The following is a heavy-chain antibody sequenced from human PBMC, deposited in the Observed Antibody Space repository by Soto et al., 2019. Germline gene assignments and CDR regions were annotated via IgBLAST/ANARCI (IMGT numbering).Heavy chain of an antibody. CDR1: GYTFTGYY. J-gene: IGHJ6*02. Sequence: ASVKVSCKASGYTFTGYYMHWVRQAPGQGLEWMGWINPNSGGTNYAQKFQGSVTMTRDTSISTAYMELSRLRYDDTAVYYCARDLVVVVPAAIMGGGYYYYGMDVWGQGTTVTVSS. D-gene: IGHD2-2*02. CDR3: ARDLVVVVPAAIMGGGYYYYGMDV. V-gene: IGHV1-2*02. CDR2: INPNSGGT.